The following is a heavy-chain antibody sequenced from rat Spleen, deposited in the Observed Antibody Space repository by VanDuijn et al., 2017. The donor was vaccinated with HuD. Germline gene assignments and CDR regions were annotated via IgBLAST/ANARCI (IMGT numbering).Heavy chain of an antibody. CDR3: TTDWASPYFDY. Sequence: EVQLVESGGGLVQPGRSMKLSCAASGFTFSNYDMAWVRQAPTKGLEWVASISYDVRSTYYRDSVKGRFTISRDNAKSILHLQMDSLRSEDTATYYCTTDWASPYFDYWGQGVMVTVSS. V-gene: IGHV5-20*01. CDR1: GFTFSNYD. CDR2: ISYDVRST. D-gene: IGHD3-8*01. J-gene: IGHJ2*01.